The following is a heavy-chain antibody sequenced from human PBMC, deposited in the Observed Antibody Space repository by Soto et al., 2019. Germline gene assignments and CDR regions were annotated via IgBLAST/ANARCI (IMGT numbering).Heavy chain of an antibody. V-gene: IGHV3-23*01. CDR3: AKFFWIGYYIRADYK. CDR1: GFTFSNYA. Sequence: EVQLLESGGGLVQPGGSLRLSCAGSGFTFSNYALSWVRQAPGKGLECVSGIRCSGGSTDYADSVKGRFTISRDNSKHTLFLQMNSLRAEDTAVYYCAKFFWIGYYIRADYKWGQGTLVIVCS. J-gene: IGHJ1*01. D-gene: IGHD3-3*01. CDR2: IRCSGGST.